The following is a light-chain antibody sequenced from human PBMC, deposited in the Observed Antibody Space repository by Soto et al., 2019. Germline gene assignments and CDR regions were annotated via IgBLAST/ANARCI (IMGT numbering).Light chain of an antibody. CDR3: QQYGSSPLT. CDR2: GAA. CDR1: QIVDSNY. V-gene: IGKV3-20*01. J-gene: IGKJ2*01. Sequence: EIVLTQSPGTLSLSPGEGATLSCRASQIVDSNYLAWYQQKPGQAPRLLFYGAASRAAAVPDRFSGSGSGTDFTLTISRLEPEDFAVYHCQQYGSSPLTFAQGTKLEIK.